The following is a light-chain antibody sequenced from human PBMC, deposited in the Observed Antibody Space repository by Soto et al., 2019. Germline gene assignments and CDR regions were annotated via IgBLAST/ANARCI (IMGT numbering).Light chain of an antibody. CDR3: QQRSNWPPLIT. J-gene: IGKJ5*01. Sequence: EIVLTQSPATLSLSPGERATLSCRASQSVSSYLACYQQKPGQAPRLLIYDASNRATGIPARFSGSGSGTDFNLTISSLEPEDFAVYYCQQRSNWPPLITFGQGTRLEIK. V-gene: IGKV3-11*01. CDR1: QSVSSY. CDR2: DAS.